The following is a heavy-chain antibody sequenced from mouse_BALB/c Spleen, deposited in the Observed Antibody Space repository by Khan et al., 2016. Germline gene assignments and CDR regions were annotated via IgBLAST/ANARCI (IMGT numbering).Heavy chain of an antibody. CDR2: INPSSGYA. J-gene: IGHJ3*01. CDR3: ARNYDGFAY. Sequence: VELVESGAELARPGASVKMSCKASGYTFTTYTIHWLRQRPGQGLDWIGYINPSSGYASYNQKFKDKATLTADESSSTAYIQLTSLTSEDSAVYFCARNYDGFAYWGQGTLVTVSA. CDR1: GYTFTTYT. V-gene: IGHV1-4*01. D-gene: IGHD2-4*01.